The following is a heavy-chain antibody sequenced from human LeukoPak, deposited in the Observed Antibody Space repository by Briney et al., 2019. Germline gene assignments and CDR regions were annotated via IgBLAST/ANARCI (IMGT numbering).Heavy chain of an antibody. CDR1: GFTFSSYG. CDR2: IWYDGSNK. V-gene: IGHV3-33*01. CDR3: SRESVVYYDILTVYSPLDY. Sequence: GRSLRLSCAASGFTFSSYGMHWVRQAPGKGLEWVAVIWYDGSNKYYADSVKGRFTISRDNSKNTLYLQMNSLRAEATAVYYCSRESVVYYDILTVYSPLDYWGQGTLVTVSS. D-gene: IGHD3-9*01. J-gene: IGHJ4*02.